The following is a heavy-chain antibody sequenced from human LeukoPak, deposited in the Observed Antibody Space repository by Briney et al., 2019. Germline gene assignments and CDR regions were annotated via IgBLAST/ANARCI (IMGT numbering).Heavy chain of an antibody. CDR1: GYSISSGYY. Sequence: PSETLSLTCAVSGYSISSGYYWGWIRQPPGKGLEWIGSIYHSGSTYYNPSLKSRVTISVDTSKNQFSLKLSSVTAADTAVYYCARRSENSSGYYFAYYFDYWGREPWSPSPQ. CDR3: ARRSENSSGYYFAYYFDY. D-gene: IGHD3-22*01. J-gene: IGHJ4*02. V-gene: IGHV4-38-2*01. CDR2: IYHSGST.